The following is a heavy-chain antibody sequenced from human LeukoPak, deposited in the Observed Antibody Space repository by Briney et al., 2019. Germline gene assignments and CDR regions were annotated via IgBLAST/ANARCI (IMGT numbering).Heavy chain of an antibody. CDR2: MNPNSGNT. D-gene: IGHD5-18*01. V-gene: IGHV1-8*01. Sequence: ASVKLSCKASGYTFTSYDINWVRQATGQGLEWMGWMNPNSGNTGSAQKFQGRVTMTRNTSITTAYMELSSLRSEDTAVYYCARGLGRTTMVTRGGVRFDYWGQGTLVIVSS. J-gene: IGHJ4*02. CDR1: GYTFTSYD. CDR3: ARGLGRTTMVTRGGVRFDY.